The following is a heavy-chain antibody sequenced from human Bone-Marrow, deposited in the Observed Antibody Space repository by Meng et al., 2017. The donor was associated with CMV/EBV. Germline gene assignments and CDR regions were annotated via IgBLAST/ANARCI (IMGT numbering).Heavy chain of an antibody. CDR2: ISGSGGNT. CDR3: AKRVSSQDDWYFDL. D-gene: IGHD6-13*01. V-gene: IGHV3-23*01. Sequence: GESLKISCAASGFTFSNYAMSWVRQAPGKGLEWVSAISGSGGNTYYADSVKGRFTISRDNTKNTLYLQMNSLRAEDTAVYYCAKRVSSQDDWYFDLWGRGTLVTVSS. J-gene: IGHJ2*01. CDR1: GFTFSNYA.